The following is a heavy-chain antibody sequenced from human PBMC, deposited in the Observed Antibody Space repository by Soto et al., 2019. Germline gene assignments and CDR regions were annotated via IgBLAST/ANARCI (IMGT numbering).Heavy chain of an antibody. J-gene: IGHJ4*02. V-gene: IGHV4-4*02. Sequence: SETLSLTCAVSGGSISSSNWWSWVRQPPGKGLEWIGEIYHSGSTNYNPSLKSRVTISVDKSKNQFSLKLSSVTAADTAVYYCARDSAYSSPAIDYWGQGTLVTVSS. CDR2: IYHSGST. CDR1: GGSISSSNW. CDR3: ARDSAYSSPAIDY. D-gene: IGHD6-13*01.